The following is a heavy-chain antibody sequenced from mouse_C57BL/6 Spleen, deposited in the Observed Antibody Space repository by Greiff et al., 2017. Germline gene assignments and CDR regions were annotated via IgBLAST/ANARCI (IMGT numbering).Heavy chain of an antibody. CDR3: ARSKLGAWFAY. J-gene: IGHJ3*01. CDR1: GYTFTSYW. Sequence: VQRVESGAELAKPGASVKLSCKASGYTFTSYWLHWVKQRPGQGLEWIGYINPSSGYTKYNQKFKDKATLTADKSSSTAYMQLSSLTYEDSAVYYCARSKLGAWFAYWGQGTLVTVSA. V-gene: IGHV1-7*01. D-gene: IGHD4-1*01. CDR2: INPSSGYT.